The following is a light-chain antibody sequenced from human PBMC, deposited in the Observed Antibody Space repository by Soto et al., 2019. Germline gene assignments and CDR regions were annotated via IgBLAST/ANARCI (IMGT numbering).Light chain of an antibody. CDR1: NSDVGSYNL. Sequence: QSALTPTASVTRSPRQSIYIPCTRTNSDVGSYNLVSWYQQHPGKAPKLLIYEVTERPSGVSNRSSGSKSGNTASLTISGLQPDDGADYYCCSYAGNSEVFGTGTKVTVL. CDR2: EVT. V-gene: IGLV2-23*02. CDR3: CSYAGNSEV. J-gene: IGLJ1*01.